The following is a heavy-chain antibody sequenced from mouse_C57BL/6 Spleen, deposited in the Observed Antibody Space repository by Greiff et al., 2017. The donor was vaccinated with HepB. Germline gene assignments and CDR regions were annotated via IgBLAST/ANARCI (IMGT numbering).Heavy chain of an antibody. V-gene: IGHV1-82*01. CDR2: IYPGDGDT. J-gene: IGHJ3*01. Sequence: VQLQQSGPELVKPGASVKISCTASGYAFSSSWMNWVKQRPGKGLEWIGRIYPGDGDTNYNVKFKGKATLTADKSSSTAYMQLRSLTSEDSAVYFCARGPRFTYWGQGTLVTVSA. CDR1: GYAFSSSW. CDR3: ARGPRFTY.